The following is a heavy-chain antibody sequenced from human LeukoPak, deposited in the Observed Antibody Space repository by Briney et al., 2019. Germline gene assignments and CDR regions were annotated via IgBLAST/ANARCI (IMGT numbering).Heavy chain of an antibody. J-gene: IGHJ6*02. CDR2: LYYSGTT. CDR3: ARGFYYTGMDV. Sequence: PSETLSLTCTVSGGSINYGGWIRQPPGKGLEWIGSLYYSGTTHYNPSLKSRVTISVDTSKNQFSLKLSSVTAADTAVYYCARGFYYTGMDVWGQGTTVTVSS. V-gene: IGHV4-39*01. D-gene: IGHD3-10*01. CDR1: GGSINY.